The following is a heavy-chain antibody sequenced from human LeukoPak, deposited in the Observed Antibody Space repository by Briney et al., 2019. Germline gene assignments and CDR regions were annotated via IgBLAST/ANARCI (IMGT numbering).Heavy chain of an antibody. V-gene: IGHV3-15*01. CDR1: GFTFNNAW. D-gene: IGHD3-10*01. J-gene: IGHJ4*02. CDR3: TTYYGSGGYYFYFDY. Sequence: GGSLRLSCAASGFTFNNAWMSWVRQAPGKGLEWVGRIKSKGDGGTTDYAATVKGRFTSSRDDKKKTLKMQMNRLRTEDKAVYYCTTYYGSGGYYFYFDYWGQGTLVTVSS. CDR2: IKSKGDGGTT.